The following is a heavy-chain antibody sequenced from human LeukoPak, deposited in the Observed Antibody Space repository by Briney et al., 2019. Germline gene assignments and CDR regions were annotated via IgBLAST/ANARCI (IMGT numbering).Heavy chain of an antibody. J-gene: IGHJ4*02. CDR2: IMAILGRA. CDR3: ASNYYDSSGYPDY. CDR1: GGTFSSYA. V-gene: IGHV1-69*13. D-gene: IGHD3-22*01. Sequence: SVKVSCKASGGTFSSYAISWVRQAPGQGLDWMGGIMAILGRAKYAQKFQGRVRITGDESTSTAYMELSSLRSEDTAVYYCASNYYDSSGYPDYWGQGTLVTVSS.